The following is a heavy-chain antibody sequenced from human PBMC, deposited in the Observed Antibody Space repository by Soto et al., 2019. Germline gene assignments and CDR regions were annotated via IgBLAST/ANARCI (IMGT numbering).Heavy chain of an antibody. J-gene: IGHJ4*02. V-gene: IGHV3-74*01. Sequence: PGGSLRLSCAASGFISRSYWMHWVRQVPGKGLVWVSRINSDGSSTSYADSVKGRFTISRDNAKNTLYLQMNSLRAEDTAVYYCARGFRIAARRYHFDDWGQGTLVTVS. CDR1: GFISRSYW. CDR2: INSDGSST. CDR3: ARGFRIAARRYHFDD. D-gene: IGHD6-6*01.